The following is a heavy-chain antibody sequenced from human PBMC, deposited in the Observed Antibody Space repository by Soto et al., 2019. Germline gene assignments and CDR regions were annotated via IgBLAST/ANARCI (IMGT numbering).Heavy chain of an antibody. Sequence: SETLSLTSAVYGGSFSGYYWSWIRQPPGKGLEWIGEINHSGSTNYNPSLKSRVTISVDTSKNQFSLKLSSVTAADTAVYYCARAYYYGSGSYYNFGWFDPWGQGTLVTVSS. J-gene: IGHJ5*02. CDR3: ARAYYYGSGSYYNFGWFDP. D-gene: IGHD3-10*01. CDR2: INHSGST. CDR1: GGSFSGYY. V-gene: IGHV4-34*01.